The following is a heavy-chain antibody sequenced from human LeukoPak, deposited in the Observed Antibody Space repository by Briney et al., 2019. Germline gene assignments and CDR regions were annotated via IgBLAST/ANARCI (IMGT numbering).Heavy chain of an antibody. Sequence: SETLSLTCAVSGGSTSSGGYSWSWIRQPPGKGLEWIGYIYHSGSTYYNPSLKSRVTISVDRSKNQFSLKLSSVTAADTAVYYCARLRLGELSFDYWGQGTLVTVSS. CDR3: ARLRLGELSFDY. CDR1: GGSTSSGGYS. J-gene: IGHJ4*02. V-gene: IGHV4-30-2*01. CDR2: IYHSGST. D-gene: IGHD3-16*02.